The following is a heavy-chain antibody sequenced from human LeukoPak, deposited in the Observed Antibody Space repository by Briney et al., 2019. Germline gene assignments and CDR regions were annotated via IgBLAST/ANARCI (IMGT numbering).Heavy chain of an antibody. V-gene: IGHV1-2*02. CDR1: GYTFTGYY. CDR2: INPNSGGT. CDR3: ARDRPDILSPPGFDP. J-gene: IGHJ5*02. D-gene: IGHD3-9*01. Sequence: ASVKVSCKASGYTFTGYYMHWVRQAPGQGLEWMGWINPNSGGTNYAQKFQGRVTMTRDTSISTAYMELSRLRSDDTAVYYCARDRPDILSPPGFDPWGQGTLVTVSS.